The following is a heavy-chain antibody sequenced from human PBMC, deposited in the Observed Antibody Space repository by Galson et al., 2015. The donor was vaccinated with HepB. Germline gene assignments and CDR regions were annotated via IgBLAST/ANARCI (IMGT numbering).Heavy chain of an antibody. CDR3: AKEVGGAAFDI. D-gene: IGHD3-10*01. CDR2: ISYDGSNK. V-gene: IGHV3-30*18. CDR1: GFNFSSYG. J-gene: IGHJ3*02. Sequence: SLRLSCAASGFNFSSYGMHWVRQAPGEGLEWVAVISYDGSNKYYVDSVKGRFAISRDNSKNTLYVQMNSLRAEDTAVYYCAKEVGGAAFDIWGQGTMVTVSS.